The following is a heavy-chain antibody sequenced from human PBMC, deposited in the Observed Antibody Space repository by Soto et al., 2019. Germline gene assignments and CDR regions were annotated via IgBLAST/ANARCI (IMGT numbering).Heavy chain of an antibody. D-gene: IGHD6-19*01. Sequence: GESLKISCKGSGYSFTSYWIGWVRQMPGKGLEWMGIIYPGDSDTRYSPSFQGQVTISADKSISTAYLQWSSLKASDTAMYYCASLNALYSSGWTPEIDYWGQGTLVTVSS. CDR2: IYPGDSDT. CDR1: GYSFTSYW. V-gene: IGHV5-51*01. CDR3: ASLNALYSSGWTPEIDY. J-gene: IGHJ4*02.